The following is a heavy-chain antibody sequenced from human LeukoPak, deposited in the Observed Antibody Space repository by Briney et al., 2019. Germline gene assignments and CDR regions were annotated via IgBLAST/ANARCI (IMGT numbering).Heavy chain of an antibody. D-gene: IGHD1-26*01. Sequence: GGSLRLSCAASGFTFSSYAMHWVRQAPGKGLEWVAVISYDGSNKYYADSVKGRFTISRDNSKNTLYLQMNSLRAEDTAVYYCARDGSGSGSYDPPFDYWGRGTLVTVCS. CDR1: GFTFSSYA. CDR2: ISYDGSNK. J-gene: IGHJ4*02. V-gene: IGHV3-30-3*01. CDR3: ARDGSGSGSYDPPFDY.